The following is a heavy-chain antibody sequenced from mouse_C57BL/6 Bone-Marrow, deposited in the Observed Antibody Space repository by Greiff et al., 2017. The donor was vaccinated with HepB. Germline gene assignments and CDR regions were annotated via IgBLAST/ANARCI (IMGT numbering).Heavy chain of an antibody. CDR3: TIRDFSYGSSWNWYFDF. J-gene: IGHJ1*03. D-gene: IGHD1-1*01. CDR1: GYTFTSYW. CDR2: IYPGNSAT. V-gene: IGHV1-5*01. Sequence: DVQLQESGTVLARPGASVKMSCKTSGYTFTSYWMHWVKQRPGQGLEWIGAIYPGNSATSYNQKFKGKAKLTADTSASTAYMELSSLTSEDSAVYDCTIRDFSYGSSWNWYFDFWGTGTTVTVSS.